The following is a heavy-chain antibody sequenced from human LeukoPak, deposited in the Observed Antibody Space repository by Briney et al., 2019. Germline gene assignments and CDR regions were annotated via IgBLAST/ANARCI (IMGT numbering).Heavy chain of an antibody. D-gene: IGHD2/OR15-2a*01. Sequence: ASAKVSCKASGYTFTGYYMHWVRQAPGQGLEWMGWINPNSGGTDYAQKFQGRVTMTRDTSISTAYMELSRLRSDDTAVYYCASKEGNSGRHYYYGMDVWGQGTTVTVSS. J-gene: IGHJ6*02. V-gene: IGHV1-2*02. CDR3: ASKEGNSGRHYYYGMDV. CDR2: INPNSGGT. CDR1: GYTFTGYY.